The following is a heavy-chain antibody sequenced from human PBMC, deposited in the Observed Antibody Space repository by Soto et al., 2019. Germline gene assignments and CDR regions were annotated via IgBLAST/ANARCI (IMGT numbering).Heavy chain of an antibody. CDR2: IYYSGST. CDR1: GGSISSGGYY. CDR3: ARDPDSSGSDDAFDI. D-gene: IGHD3-22*01. Sequence: QVQLQESGPGLVKPSQTLSLTCTVSGGSISSGGYYWSWIRQHPGKGLEWIGYIYYSGSTYYNPSLKSRVTISVDTSKNQFSLKLSSVTAADTAVYYCARDPDSSGSDDAFDIWGQGTMVTVSS. J-gene: IGHJ3*02. V-gene: IGHV4-31*03.